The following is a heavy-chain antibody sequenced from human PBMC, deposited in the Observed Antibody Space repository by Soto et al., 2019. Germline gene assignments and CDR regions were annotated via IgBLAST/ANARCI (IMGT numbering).Heavy chain of an antibody. V-gene: IGHV3-30*18. D-gene: IGHD2-8*01. CDR2: ISYDGSNK. CDR1: GFTFSSYG. J-gene: IGHJ4*02. Sequence: SLRLSCAASGFTFSSYGMHWVRQAPGKGLEWVAVISYDGSNKYYADSVKGRFTISRDNSKNTLYLQMNSLRAEDTAMYYCAKDFTNGGDYADYWGQGTLVTVSS. CDR3: AKDFTNGGDYADY.